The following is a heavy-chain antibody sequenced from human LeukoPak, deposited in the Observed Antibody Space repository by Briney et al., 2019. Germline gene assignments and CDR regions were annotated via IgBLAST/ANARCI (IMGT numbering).Heavy chain of an antibody. CDR3: ARGLRNTDTFDI. J-gene: IGHJ3*02. Sequence: GGSLRPSCAASGFIFSNYGMHWVSQAPGKGLEWVAVIWYDGSNKYYADSVKGRFTISRDNSKNTVYLQMNSLRAEDTAVYYCARGLRNTDTFDIWGQGTMVTVSS. CDR1: GFIFSNYG. CDR2: IWYDGSNK. V-gene: IGHV3-33*01.